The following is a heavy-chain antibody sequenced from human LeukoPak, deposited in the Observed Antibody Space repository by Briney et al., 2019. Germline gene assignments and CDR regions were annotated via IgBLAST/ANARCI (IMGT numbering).Heavy chain of an antibody. J-gene: IGHJ4*02. CDR1: GGSINSYY. D-gene: IGHD3-22*01. V-gene: IGHV4-4*07. CDR2: IYTSGNT. CDR3: AADSRPYYFDY. Sequence: SETLSLTCTVSGGSINSYYWTWIRQPAGKGLEWIGRIYTSGNTNYNPSLKSRVTMSVDTSKNQFSLRLSSVTAADTAVYYCAADSRPYYFDYWGQGILVTVSS.